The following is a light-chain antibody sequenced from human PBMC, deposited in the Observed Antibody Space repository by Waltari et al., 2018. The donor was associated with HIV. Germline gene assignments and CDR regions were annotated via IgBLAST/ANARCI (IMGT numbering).Light chain of an antibody. J-gene: IGLJ1*01. V-gene: IGLV1-47*01. Sequence: QSVLTQPPSASGTPGQRVTISCSGSSSNIGSNYVYWYQQVPGTAPKLLLYRNNRRPAGVPDRFAGSKSGPSAALAIGGLRSEDEADYYGASWDASLSGHYVFGPGTRVTVL. CDR2: RNN. CDR3: ASWDASLSGHYV. CDR1: SSNIGSNY.